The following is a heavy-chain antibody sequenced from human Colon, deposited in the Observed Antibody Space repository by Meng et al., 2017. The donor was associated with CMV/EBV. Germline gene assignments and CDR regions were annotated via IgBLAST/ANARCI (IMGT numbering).Heavy chain of an antibody. CDR3: ARSIYDSSGYYRAEYYEH. Sequence: LGDCAMSWVRLAPGGGLEWVSAISGTGASSYYTDSVKGRFTISRDNSKNTLSLQMNSLRVEDTGVYYCARSIYDSSGYYRAEYYEHWGQGTLVTVSS. CDR1: LGDCA. V-gene: IGHV3-23*01. J-gene: IGHJ1*01. CDR2: ISGTGASS. D-gene: IGHD3-22*01.